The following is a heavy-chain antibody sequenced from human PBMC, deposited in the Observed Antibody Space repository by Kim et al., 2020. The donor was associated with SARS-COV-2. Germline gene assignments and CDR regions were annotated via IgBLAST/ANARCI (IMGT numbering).Heavy chain of an antibody. V-gene: IGHV4-34*01. Sequence: SRVTISLDTSKNQFSLKLSSVTAADTAVYYCARGEKDIVVVPAAPPGMDVWGQGTTVTVSS. J-gene: IGHJ6*02. CDR3: ARGEKDIVVVPAAPPGMDV. D-gene: IGHD2-2*01.